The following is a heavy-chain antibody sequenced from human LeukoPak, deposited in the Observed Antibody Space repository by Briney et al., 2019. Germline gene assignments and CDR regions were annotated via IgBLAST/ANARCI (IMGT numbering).Heavy chain of an antibody. J-gene: IGHJ4*02. CDR3: ANGYSSGWAQFDY. D-gene: IGHD6-19*01. CDR1: GFTFSSYG. V-gene: IGHV3-30*18. Sequence: GGSLRLSCAASGFTFSSYGMHWVRQAPGKGLEWVAVISYDGSNKYYEDSVKGRFTISRDNSKNTLYLQMNSLRAEDTAVYYCANGYSSGWAQFDYWGQGTLVTVSS. CDR2: ISYDGSNK.